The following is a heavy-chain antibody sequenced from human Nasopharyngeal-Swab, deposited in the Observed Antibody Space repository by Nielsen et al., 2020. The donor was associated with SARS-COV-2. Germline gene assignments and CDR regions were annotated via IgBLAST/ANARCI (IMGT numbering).Heavy chain of an antibody. CDR3: AKEGGQWPSDDAFDI. J-gene: IGHJ3*02. D-gene: IGHD6-19*01. CDR1: GFTFSSYR. CDR2: ISGSGGST. Sequence: GESLKISCGASGFTFSSYRMNWVRQAPGKGLEWVSAISGSGGSTYYADSVKGRFTISRDNSKNTLYLQMNSLRAEDTAVYYCAKEGGQWPSDDAFDIWGQGTMVTVSS. V-gene: IGHV3-23*01.